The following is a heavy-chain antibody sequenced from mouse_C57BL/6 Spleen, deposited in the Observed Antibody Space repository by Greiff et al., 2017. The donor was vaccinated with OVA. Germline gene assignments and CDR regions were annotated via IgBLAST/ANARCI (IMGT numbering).Heavy chain of an antibody. D-gene: IGHD1-1*01. J-gene: IGHJ1*03. CDR3: TRWNYYGSSPHWYFDV. CDR1: GYTFTDYE. V-gene: IGHV1-15*01. CDR2: IDPETGGT. Sequence: QVHVKQSGAELVRPGASVTLSCKASGYTFTDYEMHWVKQTPVHGLEWIGAIDPETGGTPYNQKFKGKAILTADQSSSTAYMELRSLTSEASAVAYCTRWNYYGSSPHWYFDVWGTGTTVTVSS.